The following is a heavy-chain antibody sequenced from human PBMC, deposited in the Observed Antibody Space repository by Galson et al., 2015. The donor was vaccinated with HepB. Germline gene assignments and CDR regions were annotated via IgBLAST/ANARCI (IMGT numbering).Heavy chain of an antibody. CDR2: IYHSGST. V-gene: IGHV4-30-2*01. J-gene: IGHJ4*02. CDR3: ATYYYGSGSYYNDY. CDR1: GGSISSGGYS. D-gene: IGHD3-10*01. Sequence: TLSLTCAVSGGSISSGGYSWSWIRQPPGKGLEWIGYIYHSGSTYYNPSLKSRVTISVDRSKNQFSLKLSSVTAADTAVYYCATYYYGSGSYYNDYWGQGTLVTVSS.